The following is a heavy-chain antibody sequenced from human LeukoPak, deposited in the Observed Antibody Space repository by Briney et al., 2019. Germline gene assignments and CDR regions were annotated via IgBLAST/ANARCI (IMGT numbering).Heavy chain of an antibody. V-gene: IGHV3-21*01. CDR1: GFTFSDYS. CDR2: ISSRSAYI. J-gene: IGHJ4*02. CDR3: ARDRSGSYPYYFDY. Sequence: NPGGSLRLSCAASGFTFSDYSMNWVRQAPGKGLEWVSSISSRSAYIHYTDSVKGRFTISRDNAENSLYLQMNNLRADDTAAYYCARDRSGSYPYYFDYWGQGTVVTVSS. D-gene: IGHD1-26*01.